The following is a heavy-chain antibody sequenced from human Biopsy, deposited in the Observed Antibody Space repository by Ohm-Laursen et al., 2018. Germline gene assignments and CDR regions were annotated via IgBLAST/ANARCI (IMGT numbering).Heavy chain of an antibody. V-gene: IGHV3-74*01. CDR1: GFTFSIYW. CDR2: INSDGSRI. Sequence: SLRLSCAAPGFTFSIYWMHWVRQAPGKGLVWVSSINSDGSRITYADSVKGRFTISRDNANNTLYLQMNSLTAEDTAVYYCARESALKWYQSLSYFNGMDVWGQGTTVTVSS. D-gene: IGHD2-2*01. CDR3: ARESALKWYQSLSYFNGMDV. J-gene: IGHJ6*02.